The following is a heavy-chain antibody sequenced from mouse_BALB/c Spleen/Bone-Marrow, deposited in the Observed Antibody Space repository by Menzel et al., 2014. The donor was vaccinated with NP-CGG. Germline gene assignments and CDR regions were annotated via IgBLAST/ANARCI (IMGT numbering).Heavy chain of an antibody. Sequence: LVESGAELVKPGASVKLSCKASGHTFTSYYMYWVKQRPGQGLEWIGEINPSSGGTNFNEKVKSKATLTVDKSSSTAYMQLSSLTSEDSAVYYCTRSGPGFAYWGQGTLVTVSA. J-gene: IGHJ3*01. V-gene: IGHV1S81*02. CDR2: INPSSGGT. CDR1: GHTFTSYY. CDR3: TRSGPGFAY.